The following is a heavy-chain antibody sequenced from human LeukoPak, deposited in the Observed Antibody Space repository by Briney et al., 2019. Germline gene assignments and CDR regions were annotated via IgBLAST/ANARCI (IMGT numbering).Heavy chain of an antibody. CDR1: GGSISSYY. CDR2: IYYSGST. Sequence: PSETLSLTCTVSGGSISSYYWSWIRQPPGKGLEWIGYIYYSGSTNYNPSLKSRVTISVDTSKNQFSLKLSSVTAADTAVYYCARVTVIYYYYYMDVWGKGTTVTVSS. V-gene: IGHV4-59*01. J-gene: IGHJ6*03. D-gene: IGHD4-11*01. CDR3: ARVTVIYYYYYMDV.